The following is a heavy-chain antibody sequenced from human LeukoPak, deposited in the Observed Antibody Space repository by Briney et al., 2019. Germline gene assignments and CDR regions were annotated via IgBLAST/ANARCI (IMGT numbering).Heavy chain of an antibody. V-gene: IGHV3-23*01. J-gene: IGHJ4*02. CDR1: GFTLSSYA. CDR3: AKEGSSSWTYYFDW. CDR2: ISGSGSST. Sequence: GGSLRLSCAASGFTLSSYAMSWVRQAPGKGLEWVSAISGSGSSTYYADSVKGRFTVSRDNSKNTLYLQMNSLRAEDTAVYYCAKEGSSSWTYYFDWWGQGTLVTVSS. D-gene: IGHD6-13*01.